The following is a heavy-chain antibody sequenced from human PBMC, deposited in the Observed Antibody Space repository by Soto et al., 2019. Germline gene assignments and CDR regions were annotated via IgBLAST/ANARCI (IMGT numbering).Heavy chain of an antibody. Sequence: GGSLRLSCAASGFTFSSYWMSWVRQAPGKGLEWVANIKQDGSEKYYVDSVKGRFTISRDNAKNSLYLQMNSLRAEDTAVYYCARDNVDTAMVIPGANWFDPWGQGTLVTVSS. J-gene: IGHJ5*02. CDR2: IKQDGSEK. CDR3: ARDNVDTAMVIPGANWFDP. CDR1: GFTFSSYW. V-gene: IGHV3-7*01. D-gene: IGHD5-18*01.